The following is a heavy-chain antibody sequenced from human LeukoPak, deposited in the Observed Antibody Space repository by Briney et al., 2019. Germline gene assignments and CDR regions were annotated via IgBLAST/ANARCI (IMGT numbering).Heavy chain of an antibody. Sequence: SEALSLTCTVSGGSISGHFWSWIRQPPGKGLEWIGFVSYSGDTNYSPSFNGRVTISLDTSKSQFSLNLNSVTAADTAVYFCARGGASSRYFGYWGQGTLVTVSS. CDR1: GGSISGHF. D-gene: IGHD1-26*01. J-gene: IGHJ4*02. V-gene: IGHV4-59*11. CDR3: ARGGASSRYFGY. CDR2: VSYSGDT.